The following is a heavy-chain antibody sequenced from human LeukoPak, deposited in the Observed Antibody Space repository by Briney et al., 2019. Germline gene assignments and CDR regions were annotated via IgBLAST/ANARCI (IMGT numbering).Heavy chain of an antibody. D-gene: IGHD4-17*01. Sequence: GGSLRLPCAASGFTFSSYWMSWVRQAPGKGLEWVASIKEDGSEKYYVDSVKGRFTISRDNAKDSLYLQMNSLRAEDTAMYYCATFPTGFDYWGQGTLVTVSS. CDR2: IKEDGSEK. CDR3: ATFPTGFDY. CDR1: GFTFSSYW. V-gene: IGHV3-7*05. J-gene: IGHJ4*02.